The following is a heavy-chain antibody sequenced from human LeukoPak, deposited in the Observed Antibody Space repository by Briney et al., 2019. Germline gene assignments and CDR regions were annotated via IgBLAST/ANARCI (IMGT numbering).Heavy chain of an antibody. D-gene: IGHD3-3*01. J-gene: IGHJ4*02. CDR2: IRYDGSNK. CDR3: ARARFLEWLIFDY. V-gene: IGHV3-30*02. Sequence: GGSLRLSCAASGFPFSSYGMHWVRQAPGKGLEWVAFIRYDGSNKYYADSVKGRFTISRDNSKNMLYLQMNSLRAEDTAVYYCARARFLEWLIFDYWGQGTLVTVSS. CDR1: GFPFSSYG.